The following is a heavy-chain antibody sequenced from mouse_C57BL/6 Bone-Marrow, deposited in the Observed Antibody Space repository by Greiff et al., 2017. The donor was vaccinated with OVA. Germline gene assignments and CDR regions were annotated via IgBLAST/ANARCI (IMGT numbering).Heavy chain of an antibody. D-gene: IGHD1-1*01. CDR2: IWGGGST. Sequence: VKLVESGPGLVAPSQSLSITCTVSGFSLTSYGVDWVRQPPGKGLEWLGVIWGGGSTNYNSALMSRLSISKDNSKSQIFLKMNSLQTDDTAMYYCAKLNFNYYGSSYWFAYWGQGTLVTVSA. CDR1: GFSLTSYG. CDR3: AKLNFNYYGSSYWFAY. V-gene: IGHV2-9*01. J-gene: IGHJ3*01.